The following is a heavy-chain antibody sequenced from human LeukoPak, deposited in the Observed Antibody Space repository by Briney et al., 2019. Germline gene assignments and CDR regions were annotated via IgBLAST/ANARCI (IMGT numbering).Heavy chain of an antibody. J-gene: IGHJ4*02. CDR3: ARGADYGSGSLESGY. D-gene: IGHD3-10*01. CDR1: GGSFSGYY. Sequence: SETLSLTCAVYGGSFSGYYWSWIRQPPGKGLEWIGEINHSGSTNYNPSLKSRVTISVDTSKSQFSLKLSSVTAADTAVYYCARGADYGSGSLESGYWGQGTLVTVSS. CDR2: INHSGST. V-gene: IGHV4-34*01.